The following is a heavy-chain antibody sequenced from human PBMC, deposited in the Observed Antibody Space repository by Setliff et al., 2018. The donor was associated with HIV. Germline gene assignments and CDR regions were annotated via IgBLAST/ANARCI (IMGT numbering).Heavy chain of an antibody. D-gene: IGHD1-26*01. Sequence: SETLSLTCTVSGGSISSGGYYWSWIRQHPGKGLEWIGEIYHSGSTNYNPSLKSRVTISADTSNNQFSLRLTSMTAADTAVYYCAKTSVGATGLYAFDIWGQGTMVTVSS. J-gene: IGHJ3*02. CDR3: AKTSVGATGLYAFDI. CDR2: IYHSGST. V-gene: IGHV4-61*08. CDR1: GGSISSGGYY.